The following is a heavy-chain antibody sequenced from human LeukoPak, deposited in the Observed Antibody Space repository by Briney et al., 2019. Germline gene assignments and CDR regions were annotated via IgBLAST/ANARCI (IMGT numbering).Heavy chain of an antibody. CDR2: INHSGST. V-gene: IGHV4-34*01. D-gene: IGHD4-17*01. CDR3: ASRTVTSYYFDY. CDR1: GGSFSGYY. Sequence: SETLSLTCAVYGGSFSGYYWSWIRQPPGKGLEWIGEINHSGSTNYNPSLKSRVTISVDKSKNQFSLKLSSVTAADTAVYYCASRTVTSYYFDYWGQGTLVTVSS. J-gene: IGHJ4*02.